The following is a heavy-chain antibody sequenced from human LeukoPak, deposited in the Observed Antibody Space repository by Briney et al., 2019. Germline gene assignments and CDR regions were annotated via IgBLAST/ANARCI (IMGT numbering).Heavy chain of an antibody. CDR2: IYTSGST. Sequence: SETLSLTCTVSGASLSNYYWSWIRQPAGKGLELIGRIYTSGSTNYNPSFKSRVTMTVDTSKNQFSLNLSSVTAADTAMYYCARGSLAPDYWGQGTLVTVSS. CDR3: ARGSLAPDY. J-gene: IGHJ4*02. V-gene: IGHV4-4*07. D-gene: IGHD2-15*01. CDR1: GASLSNYY.